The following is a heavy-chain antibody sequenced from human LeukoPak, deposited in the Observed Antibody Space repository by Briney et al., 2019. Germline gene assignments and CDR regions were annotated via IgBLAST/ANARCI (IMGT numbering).Heavy chain of an antibody. D-gene: IGHD3-22*01. Sequence: AGGSLRLSCAASGFTFDDYGMSWVRQAPGKGLEWVSGINWSGGRTGYADSLKGRFTISRDNAKNSLYLQMNSLRAEDTAVYYCARDSSGYYYPDAFDIWGQGTMVTVSS. J-gene: IGHJ3*02. CDR1: GFTFDDYG. CDR3: ARDSSGYYYPDAFDI. V-gene: IGHV3-20*04. CDR2: INWSGGRT.